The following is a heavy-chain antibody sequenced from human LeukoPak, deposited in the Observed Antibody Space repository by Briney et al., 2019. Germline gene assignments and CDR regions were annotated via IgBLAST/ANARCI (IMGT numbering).Heavy chain of an antibody. Sequence: GGSLRLSCAASGFTFSSYAMSWVRQAPGKGLEWVSYISSSGSTIYYADSVKGRFTISRDNAKNSLYLQMNSLRAEDTAVYYCARGAYSSGWYLSGAIDYWGQGTLVTVSS. J-gene: IGHJ4*02. CDR2: ISSSGSTI. D-gene: IGHD6-19*01. CDR1: GFTFSSYA. V-gene: IGHV3-48*03. CDR3: ARGAYSSGWYLSGAIDY.